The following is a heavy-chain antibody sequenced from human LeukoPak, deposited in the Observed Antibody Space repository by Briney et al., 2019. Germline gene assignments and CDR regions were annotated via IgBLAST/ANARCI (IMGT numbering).Heavy chain of an antibody. CDR1: GYTFTSNY. V-gene: IGHV1-46*01. J-gene: IGHJ4*02. Sequence: VASVKVSCKASGYTFTSNYMHWVRQAPGQGLEWMGVINSSGVSTTYAQKFQGRVTVTRDTSTSTLELSSLRSEDTAVYYCASAYNWNDGLDYWGQGTLVTVSS. CDR2: INSSGVST. CDR3: ASAYNWNDGLDY. D-gene: IGHD1-20*01.